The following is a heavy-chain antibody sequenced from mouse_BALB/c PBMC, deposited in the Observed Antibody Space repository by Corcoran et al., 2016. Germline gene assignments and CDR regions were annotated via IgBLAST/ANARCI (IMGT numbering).Heavy chain of an antibody. CDR3: ARYTAPPY. CDR2: IDPANGNT. D-gene: IGHD1-2*01. Sequence: EVQLQQSGAELVKPGASVKLSCTASGFNIKDTYMHWVKQRPEQGLEWIGRIDPANGNTKYDPKFQGKATITADTSSNTAYLRLSSLTSEDTAVYYCARYTAPPYWGQGTLVTVSA. V-gene: IGHV14-3*02. CDR1: GFNIKDTY. J-gene: IGHJ3*01.